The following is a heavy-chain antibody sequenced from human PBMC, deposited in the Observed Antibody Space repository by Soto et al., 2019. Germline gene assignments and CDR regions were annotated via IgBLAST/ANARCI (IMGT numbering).Heavy chain of an antibody. CDR3: ARGVGSGGSVDWFDP. J-gene: IGHJ5*02. V-gene: IGHV1-69*13. Sequence: VQVSCKACGGTFSSYSISWVRQAAVQGLEWMGGIIPIFGTANYAQKFQGRVTITADKSTSTAYMELSSLRSEDTAVYYCARGVGSGGSVDWFDPWGQGTLVTVSS. CDR1: GGTFSSYS. CDR2: IIPIFGTA. D-gene: IGHD2-15*01.